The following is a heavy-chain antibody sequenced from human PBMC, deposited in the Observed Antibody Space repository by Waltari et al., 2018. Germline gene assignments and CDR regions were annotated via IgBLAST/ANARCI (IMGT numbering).Heavy chain of an antibody. CDR3: ARDREMTEAVFDY. D-gene: IGHD3-10*01. V-gene: IGHV3-7*01. Sequence: EVQLLESGGGLVQPGGSLRLSCAASGFTFSSYAMSWVRQAPGKGLEWVANIKQDGSEKYYVDSVKGRFTISRDNAKNSLYLQMNSLRAEDTAVYYCARDREMTEAVFDYWGQGTLVTVSS. CDR1: GFTFSSYA. J-gene: IGHJ4*02. CDR2: IKQDGSEK.